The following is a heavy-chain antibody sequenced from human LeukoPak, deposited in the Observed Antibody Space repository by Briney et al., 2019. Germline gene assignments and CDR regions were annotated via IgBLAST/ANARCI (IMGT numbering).Heavy chain of an antibody. D-gene: IGHD2-15*01. CDR3: ARDAPTAYCSGGSCYFDY. Sequence: SPSETLSLTCTVSGGSISSGSYYWSWIRQPAGKGLEWIGRIYASGSTNYNPSLNSRVTISVDTSKNQFSLKLSSVTAADTAAYYCARDAPTAYCSGGSCYFDYWGQGTLVTVSS. CDR1: GGSISSGSYY. CDR2: IYASGST. J-gene: IGHJ4*02. V-gene: IGHV4-61*02.